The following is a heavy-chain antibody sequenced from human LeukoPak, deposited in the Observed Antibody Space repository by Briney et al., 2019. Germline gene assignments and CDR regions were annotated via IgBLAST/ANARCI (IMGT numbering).Heavy chain of an antibody. D-gene: IGHD5-18*01. CDR2: INASGGST. CDR1: GYTFTTYY. V-gene: IGHV1-46*01. CDR3: ARDPGSYGPSYYFDY. J-gene: IGHJ4*02. Sequence: ASVKVSCKASGYTFTTYYMHWVRQAPGRGLEWMGIINASGGSTSYAQKFQGRVTMTRDMSTSTVYMELSSLRSEDTAVYSCARDPGSYGPSYYFDYWGQGTLVTVSS.